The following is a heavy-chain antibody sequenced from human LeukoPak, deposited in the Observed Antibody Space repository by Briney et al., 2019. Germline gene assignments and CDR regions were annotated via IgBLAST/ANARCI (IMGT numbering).Heavy chain of an antibody. J-gene: IGHJ3*02. CDR2: IYYSGST. CDR1: GGSISSSSYY. Sequence: SETLSLTCTVSGGSISSSSYYWGWIRQPPGKGLEWIGSIYYSGSTYYNPSLKSRVTISVDTSKNQFSLKLSSVTAADTAVYYCARGSDGSINAFDIWGQGTMVTVSS. D-gene: IGHD5-24*01. V-gene: IGHV4-39*07. CDR3: ARGSDGSINAFDI.